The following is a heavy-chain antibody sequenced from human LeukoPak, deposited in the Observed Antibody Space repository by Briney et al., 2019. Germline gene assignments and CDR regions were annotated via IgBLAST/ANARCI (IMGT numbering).Heavy chain of an antibody. CDR1: GYTFTGYY. Sequence: EASVKVSCKTSGYTFTGYYIHWVRQAPGQGLEWMGLINPSGGSTNYAQKFRGRVTITADESTSTAYMELSSLRSEDTAVYYCARGPGVGCSSTSWYERGGYYYYYYMDVWGKGTTVTISS. D-gene: IGHD2-2*01. J-gene: IGHJ6*03. V-gene: IGHV1-46*01. CDR2: INPSGGST. CDR3: ARGPGVGCSSTSWYERGGYYYYYYMDV.